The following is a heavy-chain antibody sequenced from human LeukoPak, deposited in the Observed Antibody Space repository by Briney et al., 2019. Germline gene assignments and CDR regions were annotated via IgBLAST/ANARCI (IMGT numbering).Heavy chain of an antibody. D-gene: IGHD3-10*01. CDR3: ARWSYYGSGSLNLFDY. V-gene: IGHV5-51*01. J-gene: IGHJ4*02. Sequence: GESLKVSCKGSGYSFTSYWIGWVRQMPGKGLGWMGIIYPGDSDTRYSPSFQGQVTISADKSISTAYLQWSSLKASDTAMYYCARWSYYGSGSLNLFDYWGQGTLVTVSS. CDR1: GYSFTSYW. CDR2: IYPGDSDT.